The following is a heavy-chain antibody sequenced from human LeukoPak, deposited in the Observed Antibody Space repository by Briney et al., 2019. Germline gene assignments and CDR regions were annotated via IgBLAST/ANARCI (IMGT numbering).Heavy chain of an antibody. CDR2: INSDGSST. CDR1: GFTFSSYW. D-gene: IGHD3-22*01. V-gene: IGHV3-74*01. J-gene: IGHJ4*02. CDR3: AREGGGSSSGYDFDY. Sequence: GGSLRLSCAASGFTFSSYWMHWVRQAPGKGLVWVSRINSDGSSTSYADSVKGRFTISRDNAKNTLYLQMNSLRAEDTAVYYCAREGGGSSSGYDFDYWGQGTLVTVSS.